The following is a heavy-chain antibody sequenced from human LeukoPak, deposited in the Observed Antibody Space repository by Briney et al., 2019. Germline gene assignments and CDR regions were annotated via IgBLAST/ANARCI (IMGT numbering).Heavy chain of an antibody. J-gene: IGHJ4*02. CDR2: TYGDGDNR. V-gene: IGHV3-33*08. CDR3: ATGSGYYYSH. CDR1: GFTFSIHW. Sequence: SGGSLRLSCAASGFTFSIHWMTWVRQVPGKGLEWLAVTYGDGDNRYYADSVKARFTISRDNGRKTIYLQMNNLRDEDTAVYYCATGSGYYYSHWGQGILVTVSS. D-gene: IGHD3-22*01.